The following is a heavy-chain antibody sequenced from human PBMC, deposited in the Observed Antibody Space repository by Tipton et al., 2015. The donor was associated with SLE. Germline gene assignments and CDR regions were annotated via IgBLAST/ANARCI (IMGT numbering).Heavy chain of an antibody. D-gene: IGHD2-15*01. Sequence: QLVQSGAEVKKPGESLRISCKGSGYSFKSYWISWVRQMPGKGLEWMGRIDPSDSYTNYSPSFQGHITISADRSSNTAYLQWGSLKASDTAMYYCASGGSGVGAFDIWGKGTMVTASS. CDR2: IDPSDSYT. CDR1: GYSFKSYW. CDR3: ASGGSGVGAFDI. J-gene: IGHJ3*02. V-gene: IGHV5-10-1*01.